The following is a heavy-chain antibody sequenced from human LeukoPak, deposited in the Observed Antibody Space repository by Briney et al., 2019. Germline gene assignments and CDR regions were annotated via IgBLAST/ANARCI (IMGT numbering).Heavy chain of an antibody. D-gene: IGHD3-10*01. J-gene: IGHJ6*03. CDR2: IYTSGGT. Sequence: SETLSLTCTVSGGSISSYYWSWIRQPAGKGLEWIGRIYTSGGTNYNPSLKSPVTMSVDTSKNQFSLKLSSVTAADTAVYYCARDRREYYYGSAAYYYYMDVWGKGTTVTISS. CDR3: ARDRREYYYGSAAYYYYMDV. V-gene: IGHV4-4*07. CDR1: GGSISSYY.